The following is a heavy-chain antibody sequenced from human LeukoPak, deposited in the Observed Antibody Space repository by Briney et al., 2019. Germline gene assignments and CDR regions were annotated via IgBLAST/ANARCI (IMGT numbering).Heavy chain of an antibody. CDR3: AKGVSRGNAFDI. D-gene: IGHD6-19*01. V-gene: IGHV3-23*01. CDR1: GFTFSSYA. CDR2: ISGSGGST. J-gene: IGHJ3*02. Sequence: GSLRLSCAASGFTFSSYAMSWVRQAPGKGLEWVSAISGSGGSTYYADSVKGRFTISRDNSKNTLYLQMNSLRAEDTAVYYRAKGVSRGNAFDIWGQGTMVTVSS.